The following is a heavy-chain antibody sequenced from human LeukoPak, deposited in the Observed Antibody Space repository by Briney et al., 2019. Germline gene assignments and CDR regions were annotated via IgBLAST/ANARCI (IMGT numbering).Heavy chain of an antibody. CDR3: AREGTSGTPLNWFDP. CDR1: GGSISSYY. J-gene: IGHJ5*02. V-gene: IGHV4-59*01. Sequence: SETLSLTCTVGGGSISSYYCSLSRQPPGKGLEWIGHIYGSGSTNYNPSLKSRVTLSVDTSKNQSSLKLSSVTAADTAVYYCAREGTSGTPLNWFDPWGQGTLVTVSS. D-gene: IGHD1-1*01. CDR2: IYGSGST.